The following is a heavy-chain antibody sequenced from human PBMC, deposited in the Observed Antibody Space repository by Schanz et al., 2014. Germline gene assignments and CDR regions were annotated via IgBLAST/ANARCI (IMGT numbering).Heavy chain of an antibody. CDR3: ASPALVQGLMPEYYFDY. V-gene: IGHV3-33*08. D-gene: IGHD3-10*01. CDR2: IWSDGSRT. J-gene: IGHJ4*02. Sequence: VRLVESGGGLVKPGGSLRLSCAASGFSFSTYGMTWVRQAPGKGLEWVAFIWSDGSRTYHAESVKGRFTISRDNSKDTLYLQMSGLTPEDTAVYYCASPALVQGLMPEYYFDYWGQGTLVTVSS. CDR1: GFSFSTYG.